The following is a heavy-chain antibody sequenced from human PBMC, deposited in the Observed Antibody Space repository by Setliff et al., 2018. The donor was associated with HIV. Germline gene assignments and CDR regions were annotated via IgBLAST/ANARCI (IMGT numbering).Heavy chain of an antibody. J-gene: IGHJ4*02. CDR1: GGSISSYY. D-gene: IGHD3-10*01. CDR3: AREESTEDYCSGSYGPTFPPPLIY. CDR2: IYTSGST. V-gene: IGHV4-4*07. Sequence: SETLSLTCTVSGGSISSYYWSWIRQPAVKGLEWLGRIYTSGSTNYNPSLKSRVTMSVDTSKNQFPLKLSSVTAADTAVYYCAREESTEDYCSGSYGPTFPPPLIYWGQGTLVTVSS.